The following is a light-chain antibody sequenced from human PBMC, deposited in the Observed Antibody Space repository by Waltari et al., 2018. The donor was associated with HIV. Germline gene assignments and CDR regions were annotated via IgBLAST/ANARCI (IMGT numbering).Light chain of an antibody. CDR2: TNN. V-gene: IGLV1-44*01. Sequence: QSVLTQPPSASGTPGPRVTISCSGSSSNIATNTVNWYQQLPGTAPKLLIYTNNQRPSGVPARFSGSKSGTSASLAISGLQSDDDADYYCATWDDSLNGWVFGGGTRLTVL. CDR1: SSNIATNT. J-gene: IGLJ3*02. CDR3: ATWDDSLNGWV.